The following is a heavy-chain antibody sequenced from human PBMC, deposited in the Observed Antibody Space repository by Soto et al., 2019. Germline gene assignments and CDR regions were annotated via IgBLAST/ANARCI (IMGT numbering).Heavy chain of an antibody. CDR3: ARERYYGLGSYSYYYGMDV. V-gene: IGHV3-13*01. CDR1: GFSFGSYA. J-gene: IGHJ6*02. Sequence: GGSLRLSCAASGFSFGSYALSWVRQAPGKGLEWVSTIDTAGHTYYLGSVKGRFTVSRENAENSLYLQMNSLGAGDTAVYYCARERYYGLGSYSYYYGMDVWGQGTPVTVSS. CDR2: IDTAGHT. D-gene: IGHD3-10*01.